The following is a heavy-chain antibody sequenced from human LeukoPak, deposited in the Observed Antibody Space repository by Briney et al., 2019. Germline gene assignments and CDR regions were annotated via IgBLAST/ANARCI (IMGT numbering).Heavy chain of an antibody. V-gene: IGHV1-2*02. CDR3: ARDFDYDSSGYSSHFDY. J-gene: IGHJ4*02. Sequence: ASVKVSCKASGYTFTGYYMHWVRQAPGQGLEWMGWINPNSGGTNYAQKFQGRITMTRDTSISTAYMELSRLRSDDTAVYYCARDFDYDSSGYSSHFDYWGRGTVVTVSS. CDR2: INPNSGGT. D-gene: IGHD3-22*01. CDR1: GYTFTGYY.